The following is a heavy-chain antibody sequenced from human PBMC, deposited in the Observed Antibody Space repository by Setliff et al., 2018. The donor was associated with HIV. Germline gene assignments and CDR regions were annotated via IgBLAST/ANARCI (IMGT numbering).Heavy chain of an antibody. CDR2: IYYSGST. Sequence: SETLSLTCTVSGETIRNGFYYWHWMRQPPGKGLEWIGSIYYSGSTHYKSSLKSRVTISVDTSKNQFSLRLSSVTAADTAVYYCARGGGPDTNSDSWGRGTLVTVS. V-gene: IGHV4-39*07. CDR1: GETIRNGFYY. CDR3: ARGGGPDTNSDS. J-gene: IGHJ4*02.